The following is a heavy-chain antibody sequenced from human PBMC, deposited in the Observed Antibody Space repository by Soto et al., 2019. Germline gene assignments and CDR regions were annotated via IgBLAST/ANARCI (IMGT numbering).Heavy chain of an antibody. J-gene: IGHJ6*02. CDR3: ARDRLMATAGTARHYFGLDV. V-gene: IGHV4-31*03. D-gene: IGHD5-18*01. CDR2: IYYSGNT. Sequence: PSETLSLTCTVSGGSIRSGGYYWSWVRQNPRRGLEWIGNIYYSGNTYYNPSLKSRLTISLDTSKNQFSLNLSSVTAADTAVYYCARDRLMATAGTARHYFGLDVWGQGTTVTVSS. CDR1: GGSIRSGGYY.